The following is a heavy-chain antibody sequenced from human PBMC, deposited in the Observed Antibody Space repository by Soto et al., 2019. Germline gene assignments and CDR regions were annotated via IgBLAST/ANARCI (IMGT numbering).Heavy chain of an antibody. CDR1: GGSISSSSYY. Sequence: QLHLQESGPGLVKPSGTLSLTCTVSGGSISSSSYYWGWIRQPPGKGLEWIGTIYYSGITYYNPSLKSRVTISGDTSNNQFSLKLTFVTAADTAMYYCPRQDVRGWGRCDPWGQGTLVTVSS. V-gene: IGHV4-39*01. D-gene: IGHD6-19*01. J-gene: IGHJ5*02. CDR2: IYYSGIT. CDR3: PRQDVRGWGRCDP.